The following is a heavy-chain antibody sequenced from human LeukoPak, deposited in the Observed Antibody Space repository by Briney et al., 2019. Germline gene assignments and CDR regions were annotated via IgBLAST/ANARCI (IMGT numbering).Heavy chain of an antibody. V-gene: IGHV3-21*01. J-gene: IGHJ5*02. CDR2: ISSSSSYI. Sequence: PGGSLRLSCAASGFTFSSYSMNWVRQAPGKGLEWVSSISSSSSYIYYADSVKGRFTISRDNAKNPLYLQMNSLRAEDTAVYYCARGSGSGWSLGWFDPWGQGTLVTVSS. CDR1: GFTFSSYS. CDR3: ARGSGSGWSLGWFDP. D-gene: IGHD6-19*01.